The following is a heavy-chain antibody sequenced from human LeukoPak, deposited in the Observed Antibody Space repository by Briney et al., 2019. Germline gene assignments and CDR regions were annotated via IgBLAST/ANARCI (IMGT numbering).Heavy chain of an antibody. CDR1: GGSINSYY. D-gene: IGHD6-13*01. CDR3: ARAGQQLAFDY. V-gene: IGHV4-59*08. CDR2: IYYSGST. Sequence: SETLSLTCTVSGGSINSYYWSWIRQPPGKGLEYIGHIYYSGSTYYNPSLKSRVTISVDTSKNQFSLKLSSVTAADTAVYYCARAGQQLAFDYWGQGTLVTVSS. J-gene: IGHJ4*02.